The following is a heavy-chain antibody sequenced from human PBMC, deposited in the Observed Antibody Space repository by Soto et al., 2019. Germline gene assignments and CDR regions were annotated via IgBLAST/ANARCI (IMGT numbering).Heavy chain of an antibody. V-gene: IGHV4-31*03. D-gene: IGHD1-1*01. Sequence: QVQLQESGPGLVKPSQTLSLTCTVSGGSISSGDYYWSWIRQRPGKGMEWIGYIYYSGSTYYNPSLKSRVTISVDTSKNQFSLKLSSMTAADTAVYYCARWPQLEPRFDYWGQGTLVTVSS. CDR2: IYYSGST. J-gene: IGHJ4*02. CDR3: ARWPQLEPRFDY. CDR1: GGSISSGDYY.